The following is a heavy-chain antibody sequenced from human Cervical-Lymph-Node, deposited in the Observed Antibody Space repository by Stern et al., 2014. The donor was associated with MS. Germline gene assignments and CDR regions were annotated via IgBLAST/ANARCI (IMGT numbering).Heavy chain of an antibody. CDR3: ARSGTVTTKFDF. CDR1: GFTFSSYS. J-gene: IGHJ4*02. V-gene: IGHV3-21*01. D-gene: IGHD4-17*01. CDR2: ISCNGGYI. Sequence: EVQLVESGGGLVKPGGSLRLSCAASGFTFSSYSMHWVRQAPGKGLEWVSSISCNGGYIYYTDSLKGQFTISRDNTKDSLYLQMNSLRAEDTAVYYCARSGTVTTKFDFWGQGTLVTVSS.